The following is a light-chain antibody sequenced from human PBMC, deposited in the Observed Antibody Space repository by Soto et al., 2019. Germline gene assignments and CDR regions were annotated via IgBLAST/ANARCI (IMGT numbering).Light chain of an antibody. CDR1: QSVSSSF. J-gene: IGKJ2*01. CDR2: GAS. V-gene: IGKV3-20*01. Sequence: EIVLTQSPGTLSLSPGERATLSCRASQSVSSSFIAWYQHKPGQPPRLLIYGASSRATGIPDRFSGSGSGTDFTLTISRLEPEDFAVYFCQQYGSSPPHTFGQGTKVEIK. CDR3: QQYGSSPPHT.